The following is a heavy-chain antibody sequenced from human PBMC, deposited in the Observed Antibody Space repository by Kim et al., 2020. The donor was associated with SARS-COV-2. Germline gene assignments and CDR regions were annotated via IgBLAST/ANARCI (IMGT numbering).Heavy chain of an antibody. Sequence: SETLSLTCTVSGGSISSSSYYWGWIRQPPGKGLEWIGSIYYSGSTYYNPSLKSRVTISVDTSKNQFSLKLSSVTAADTAVYYCARHGTAAALRNPEQTLSDYWGQGTLVTVSS. D-gene: IGHD6-13*01. V-gene: IGHV4-39*01. J-gene: IGHJ4*02. CDR3: ARHGTAAALRNPEQTLSDY. CDR1: GGSISSSSYY. CDR2: IYYSGST.